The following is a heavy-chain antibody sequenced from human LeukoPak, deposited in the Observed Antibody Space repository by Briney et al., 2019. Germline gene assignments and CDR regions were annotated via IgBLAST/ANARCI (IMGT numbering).Heavy chain of an antibody. J-gene: IGHJ4*02. CDR1: GGSFNTYN. Sequence: SETLSLTCGVHGGSFNTYNCSWIRQSAGKGLEWIGEINPSGRTTYNPSLKSRVTISVDTSKNQFSLRLNSVTAADTAVYYCTCSHWGSSGYDFWGQGILVTVSS. V-gene: IGHV4-34*01. D-gene: IGHD3-16*01. CDR3: TCSHWGSSGYDF. CDR2: INPSGRT.